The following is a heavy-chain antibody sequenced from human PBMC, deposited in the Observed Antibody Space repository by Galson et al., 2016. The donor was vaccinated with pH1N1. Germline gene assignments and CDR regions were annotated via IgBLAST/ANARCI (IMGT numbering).Heavy chain of an antibody. CDR3: VRAIGSYGSH. Sequence: SLRLSCAASGFTFSSNWMHWVRQAPGKGLEWVANIKTDGSEKYYVDSVKGRFTISRDNAKNSLYLQMNSLRAEDTAVYYCVRAIGSYGSHWGQGTLVTVSS. V-gene: IGHV3-7*03. CDR1: GFTFSSNW. CDR2: IKTDGSEK. D-gene: IGHD4-17*01. J-gene: IGHJ4*02.